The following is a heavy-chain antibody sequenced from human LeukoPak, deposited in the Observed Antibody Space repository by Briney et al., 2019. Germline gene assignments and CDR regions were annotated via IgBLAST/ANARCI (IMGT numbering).Heavy chain of an antibody. V-gene: IGHV3-21*01. D-gene: IGHD6-13*01. CDR2: ISPDSGYI. CDR3: APFSAVTHYYFDY. J-gene: IGHJ4*02. CDR1: GFTFSSHS. Sequence: PGGSLRLSCAASGFTFSSHSLMWVRQAPGKGLEWVSSISPDSGYIYYADSVKGRFTISRDNAENPLLLQMNSLGAEDTAVYYCAPFSAVTHYYFDYWGQGTLVTVSS.